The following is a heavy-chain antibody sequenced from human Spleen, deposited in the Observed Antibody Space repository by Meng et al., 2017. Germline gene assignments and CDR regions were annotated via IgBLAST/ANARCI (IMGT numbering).Heavy chain of an antibody. V-gene: IGHV3-53*01. J-gene: IGHJ5*01. CDR2: LYGDGRT. CDR1: GLIVSSNY. D-gene: IGHD1-26*01. Sequence: EVQLVQSGGGLIQPGGSLRLSCAASGLIVSSNYMTWGRQAPGRGLEWVSILYGDGRTYYAEFVKGRFTISRDDSKNTLYLQVSSLRAEDTAVYYCARAIVEGRVWYYLDSWGQGTLVTVSS. CDR3: ARAIVEGRVWYYLDS.